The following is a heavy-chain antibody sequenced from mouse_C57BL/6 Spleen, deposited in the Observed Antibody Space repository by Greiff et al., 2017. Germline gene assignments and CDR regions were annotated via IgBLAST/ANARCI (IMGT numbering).Heavy chain of an antibody. CDR3: ARGDYDGRGYYFDY. Sequence: ESGLGPVKPSQSLSPICPVIGYPITSGYYWNWIRQFPGNKLEWLGYISYDGSNNYNSSLKNRITITCDTSQNQIFLKLNAVTTEDTATYYCARGDYDGRGYYFDYWGQGTTLTVSS. D-gene: IGHD2-4*01. J-gene: IGHJ2*01. CDR2: ISYDGSN. V-gene: IGHV3-6*01. CDR1: GYPITSGYY.